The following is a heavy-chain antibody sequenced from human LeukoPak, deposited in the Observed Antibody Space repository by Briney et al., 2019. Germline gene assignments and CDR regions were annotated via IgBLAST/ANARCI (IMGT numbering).Heavy chain of an antibody. CDR3: ARRRGYSYGPSDY. CDR2: IYPGDSDT. J-gene: IGHJ4*02. D-gene: IGHD5-18*01. CDR1: GYRFTSYW. Sequence: GGSLKISWKGSGYRFTSYWIGWVRQMPGKGLEWMGIIYPGDSDTRYSPSFQAQVTISAHKSISTAYLQWSSLKASDTAMYYCARRRGYSYGPSDYWGQGTLVTVSS. V-gene: IGHV5-51*01.